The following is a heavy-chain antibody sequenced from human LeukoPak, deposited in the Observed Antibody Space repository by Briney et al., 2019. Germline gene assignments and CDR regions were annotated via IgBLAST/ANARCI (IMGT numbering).Heavy chain of an antibody. J-gene: IGHJ6*02. CDR2: IRVQNGKT. Sequence: GASVTVSCTASGYNYDTYGISWVRQAPGQGLEWLGWIRVQNGKTKYAQSLQGRVTMTTDTSTSTAYMELRSLRSADTAVYYCASGPTRGYRFGSMGGHHFYYGMDVWGQGTTVIVSS. CDR1: GYNYDTYG. CDR3: ASGPTRGYRFGSMGGHHFYYGMDV. D-gene: IGHD5-18*01. V-gene: IGHV1-18*01.